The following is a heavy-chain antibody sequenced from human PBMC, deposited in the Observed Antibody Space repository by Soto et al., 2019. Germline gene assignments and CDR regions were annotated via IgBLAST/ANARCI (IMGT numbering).Heavy chain of an antibody. CDR1: GDSISNGYYT. J-gene: IGHJ4*02. CDR2: IYNSVNT. D-gene: IGHD3-10*01. V-gene: IGHV4-30-4*01. CDR3: ARGPSGDKVDY. Sequence: QVQLQESGPGLVEPSQTLSLTCTVSGDSISNGYYTWSWIRQPPGKDLEWIGHIYNSVNTYSNPSLKSRVTISAETSKNQFSLKLSSVTAADTAVYYCARGPSGDKVDYWGQGTLVTFSS.